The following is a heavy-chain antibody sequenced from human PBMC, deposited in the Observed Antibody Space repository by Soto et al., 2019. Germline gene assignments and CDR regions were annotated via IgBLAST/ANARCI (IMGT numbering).Heavy chain of an antibody. V-gene: IGHV3-23*01. J-gene: IGHJ4*02. CDR3: AKRSSSSTFDY. D-gene: IGHD6-6*01. CDR2: ISGSDDST. CDR1: GFTFSSYA. Sequence: EVQLLESGGGLVQPGESLRLSCAASGFTFSSYAMSWVHQAPGKGLEWVSVISGSDDSTYYAESVKGRFTISRDNSKNTLYLQMNSLRAEDTAVYYCAKRSSSSTFDYWGQGTLVTVSS.